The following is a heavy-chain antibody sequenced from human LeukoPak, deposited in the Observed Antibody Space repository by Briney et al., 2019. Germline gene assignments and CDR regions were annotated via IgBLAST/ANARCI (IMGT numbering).Heavy chain of an antibody. D-gene: IGHD6-19*01. CDR3: TRVVSVASYYFDY. V-gene: IGHV3-21*05. CDR1: GFIFSGYS. CDR2: ISSSSSYT. Sequence: GGSLRLSCAASGFIFSGYSMNWVRQAPGKGLEWISYISSSSSYTLYADSVKGRFTISRDNAKNSLYLQMNSLRAEDTAVYYCTRVVSVASYYFDYWGQGTLVTVSS. J-gene: IGHJ4*02.